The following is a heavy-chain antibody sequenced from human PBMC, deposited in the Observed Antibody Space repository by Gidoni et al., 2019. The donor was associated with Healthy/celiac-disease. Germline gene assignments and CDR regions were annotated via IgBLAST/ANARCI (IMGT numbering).Heavy chain of an antibody. D-gene: IGHD3-3*01. Sequence: KGLEWVSAISGSGGSTYYADSVKGRFTISRDNSKNTLYLQMNSLRAEDTAVYYCAKDRNSIFGVVIMGYWGQGTLVTVSS. CDR2: ISGSGGST. CDR3: AKDRNSIFGVVIMGY. J-gene: IGHJ4*02. V-gene: IGHV3-23*01.